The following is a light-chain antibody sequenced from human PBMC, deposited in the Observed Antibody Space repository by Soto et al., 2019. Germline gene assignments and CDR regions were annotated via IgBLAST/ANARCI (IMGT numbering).Light chain of an antibody. CDR2: DVT. CDR1: SSDVGGYDH. CDR3: NSFRVSHLYV. Sequence: QSALTQPRSVSGSPGQSVTISCTGSSSDVGGYDHVSWYQQHPGKAPKLIIFDVTKRPSGVPHRFSGSKSGNTASLTISGLQAEDEADYYCNSFRVSHLYVFGTGTKLTVL. V-gene: IGLV2-11*01. J-gene: IGLJ1*01.